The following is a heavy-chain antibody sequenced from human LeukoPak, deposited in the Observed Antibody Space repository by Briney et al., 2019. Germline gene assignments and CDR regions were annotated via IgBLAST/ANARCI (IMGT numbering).Heavy chain of an antibody. D-gene: IGHD6-6*01. Sequence: SEALSLTCTVSGGSISSYYWTWIRQPPERGLEWIGCISYSGSTNYNPSLRSRVTISVDTSKNQFSLKLNSVTAADTAVYYCARTPVDPYSSSSRPYYFDYWGQGTLVTVSS. J-gene: IGHJ4*02. V-gene: IGHV4-59*01. CDR2: ISYSGST. CDR3: ARTPVDPYSSSSRPYYFDY. CDR1: GGSISSYY.